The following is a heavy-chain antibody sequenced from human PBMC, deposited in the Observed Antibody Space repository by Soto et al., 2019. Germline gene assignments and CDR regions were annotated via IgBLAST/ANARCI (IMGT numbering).Heavy chain of an antibody. CDR3: ARERSSGYYPHYNMDV. CDR1: GFTFSTYP. Sequence: GSLRLSCAASGFTFSTYPMHWVRQAPGKGLEWVALISFDGNNKYYTDSVKGRFTISRDNSMNTLYLQMNSLRPGDTAVYYCARERSSGYYPHYNMDVWGQGTTVTVSS. CDR2: ISFDGNNK. D-gene: IGHD3-22*01. J-gene: IGHJ6*02. V-gene: IGHV3-30-3*01.